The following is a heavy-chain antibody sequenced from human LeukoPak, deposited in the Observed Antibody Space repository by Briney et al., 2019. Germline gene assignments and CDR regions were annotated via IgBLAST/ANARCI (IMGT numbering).Heavy chain of an antibody. CDR2: INPNSGGT. Sequence: ASVKVSCKASGYTFTDYYMHWVRQAPGQGLEWMGWINPNSGGTNYAQKFQGRVTMTRDTSISTAYMELSRLRSDDTAVYYCARDRELQPRFGYYYYSMDVWGKGITVTVSS. CDR3: ARDRELQPRFGYYYYSMDV. D-gene: IGHD1-1*01. J-gene: IGHJ6*03. V-gene: IGHV1-2*02. CDR1: GYTFTDYY.